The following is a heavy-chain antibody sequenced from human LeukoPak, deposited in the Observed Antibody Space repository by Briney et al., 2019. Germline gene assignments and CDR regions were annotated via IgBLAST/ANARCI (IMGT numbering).Heavy chain of an antibody. CDR1: GDSIRRYY. V-gene: IGHV4-59*08. J-gene: IGHJ4*01. CDR2: IYYTGST. CDR3: ASHGSSGHDPLT. Sequence: PSETLSLTCTVFGDSIRRYYWNWIRRPPGKGLEWIGYIYYTGSTSYNPSLKSRVTISLDTSKSQFSLRLTSVTAADTAVYYCASHGSSGHDPLTWGQGTLVTVSS. D-gene: IGHD5-12*01.